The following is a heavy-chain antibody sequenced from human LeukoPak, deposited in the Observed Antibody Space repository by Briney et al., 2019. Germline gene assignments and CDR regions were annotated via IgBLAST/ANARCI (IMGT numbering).Heavy chain of an antibody. CDR2: IYSGGST. Sequence: GGSLRLSCAASGFSVSSNYMSWVRQAPGKGLEWVSVIYSGGSTYYADSVKGRFTISRDNSKNTLYLQMNSLRAEDTAVYYCARDRSYYYDSSGPDAFDNWGQGTMVTVSS. J-gene: IGHJ3*02. CDR3: ARDRSYYYDSSGPDAFDN. CDR1: GFSVSSNY. D-gene: IGHD3-22*01. V-gene: IGHV3-53*01.